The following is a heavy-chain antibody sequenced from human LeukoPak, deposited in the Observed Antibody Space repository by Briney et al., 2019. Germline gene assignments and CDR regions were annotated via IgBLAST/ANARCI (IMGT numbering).Heavy chain of an antibody. D-gene: IGHD4-17*01. CDR3: ARRSAVTTTLKGAFDI. CDR1: GGSFSGYY. J-gene: IGHJ3*02. Sequence: PSETLSLTCAVYGGSFSGYYWSWIRQPPGKGLEWIGEINHSGSTNYNPSLKSRATISVDTSKNQFSLKLSSVTAADTAVYYCARRSAVTTTLKGAFDIWGQGTMVTVSS. CDR2: INHSGST. V-gene: IGHV4-34*01.